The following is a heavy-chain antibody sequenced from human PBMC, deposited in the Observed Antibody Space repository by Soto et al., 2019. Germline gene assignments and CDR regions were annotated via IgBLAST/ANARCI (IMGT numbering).Heavy chain of an antibody. Sequence: VVSLILSWAVSGFTFSRYAMNWVRQAPGKGLEWVSIISSRGDRTSYAESVKGRFTISRDDSKNTLFLHMNSLGAEDTAVYYCAKETGYSYGFQPNALDVWGQGTTVTVSS. D-gene: IGHD5-18*01. J-gene: IGHJ6*02. CDR2: ISSRGDRT. CDR3: AKETGYSYGFQPNALDV. V-gene: IGHV3-23*01. CDR1: GFTFSRYA.